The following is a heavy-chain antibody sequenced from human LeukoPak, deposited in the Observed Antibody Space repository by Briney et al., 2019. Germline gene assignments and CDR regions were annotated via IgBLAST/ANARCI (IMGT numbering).Heavy chain of an antibody. D-gene: IGHD1-26*01. J-gene: IGHJ4*02. V-gene: IGHV1-18*01. CDR3: ARATEWELPYYFDY. CDR1: GYTFTSYG. Sequence: ASVKVSCKASGYTFTSYGISWVRQAPGQGLEWMGWISAYNGNTNYAQKLQGRVTMTTDTSTSTAYMELRSLRSDDTAVYYCARATEWELPYYFDYWGQGTLVTVSS. CDR2: ISAYNGNT.